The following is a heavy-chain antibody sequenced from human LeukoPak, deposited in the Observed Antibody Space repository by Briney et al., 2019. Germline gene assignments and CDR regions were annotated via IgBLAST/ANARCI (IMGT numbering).Heavy chain of an antibody. J-gene: IGHJ4*02. V-gene: IGHV3-49*04. D-gene: IGHD3-16*01. CDR2: SRSQVNGGPP. Sequence: GRSLRLSCSGSGFSFGDYGINWVRQAPGRGLEWVGLSRSQVNGGPPEYAASVEGRFSMSRDDSKGFAYLQMNSLKTEDTAVYFCTRAFYDYVLDFWGQGTLSPSP. CDR1: GFSFGDYG. CDR3: TRAFYDYVLDF.